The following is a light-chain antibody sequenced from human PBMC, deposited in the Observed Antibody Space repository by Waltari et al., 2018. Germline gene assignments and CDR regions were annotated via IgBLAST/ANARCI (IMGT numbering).Light chain of an antibody. CDR1: SPNIGSNY. V-gene: IGLV1-47*01. Sequence: QSVLTQPPSASGTPGQRVTISCSGRSPNIGSNYVYWYQQLPGTAPKVLIYRNDQRPSGVPDRFSGSKSGTSASLAISGLRSEDEADYYCAAWDDSLSVGVFGGGTKLTVL. J-gene: IGLJ3*02. CDR2: RND. CDR3: AAWDDSLSVGV.